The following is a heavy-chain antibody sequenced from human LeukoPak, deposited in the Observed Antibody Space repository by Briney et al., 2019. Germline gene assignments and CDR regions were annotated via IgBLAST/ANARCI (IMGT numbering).Heavy chain of an antibody. CDR3: ARAGRDLSFDY. CDR2: IGSSSRII. Sequence: GGSLRLSCAASGLIFSQYSMNWVRQAPGKGLEWVSYIGSSSRIIYYADSVRGRFTISRDNAKNSLFLQMNSLRAEDSAVYYCARAGRDLSFDYWGQGTLVTVSS. CDR1: GLIFSQYS. V-gene: IGHV3-48*01. J-gene: IGHJ4*02. D-gene: IGHD3-16*02.